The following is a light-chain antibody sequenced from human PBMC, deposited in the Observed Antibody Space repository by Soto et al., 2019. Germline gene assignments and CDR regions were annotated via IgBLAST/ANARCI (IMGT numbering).Light chain of an antibody. J-gene: IGLJ1*01. V-gene: IGLV1-40*01. CDR1: TSNIGSTSNIGSDY. Sequence: QPVLTQPPSASGTPGQRVTISCSGSTSNIGSTSNIGSDYVYWYQQLPGTAPKLLIYGNNNRPSGVPDRFSGSQSGTSASLAITGLQAEDEADYYCQSYDSRLSGFYVFGTGTQLTVL. CDR2: GNN. CDR3: QSYDSRLSGFYV.